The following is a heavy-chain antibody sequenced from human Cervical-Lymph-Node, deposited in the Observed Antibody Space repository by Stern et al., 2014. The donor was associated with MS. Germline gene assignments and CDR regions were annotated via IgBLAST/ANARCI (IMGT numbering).Heavy chain of an antibody. CDR3: TRRRAIFAADPDY. J-gene: IGHJ4*02. CDR1: GYRFTNYW. Sequence: EVHLVESGAEVKKPGESLKISCKGSGYRFTNYWIGWVRQLPGKGLEWLGIIYPGDSDTRYSPSFQGRVTISADKSISTAYLQWTTLQASDTAIYYCTRRRAIFAADPDYWGQGTLVTVSS. CDR2: IYPGDSDT. V-gene: IGHV5-51*01.